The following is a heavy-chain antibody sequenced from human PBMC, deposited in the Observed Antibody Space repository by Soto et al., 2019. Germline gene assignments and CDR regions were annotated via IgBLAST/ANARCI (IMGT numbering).Heavy chain of an antibody. J-gene: IGHJ5*02. CDR3: ARDWIQLWSNWFDP. CDR2: ISSSSSYI. Sequence: LRLSCAASGFTFSSYSMNWVRQAPGKGLEWVSSISSSSSYIYYADSVKGRFTISRDNAKNSLYLQMNSLRAEDTAVYYCARDWIQLWSNWFDPWGQGTLVTVSS. CDR1: GFTFSSYS. D-gene: IGHD5-18*01. V-gene: IGHV3-21*01.